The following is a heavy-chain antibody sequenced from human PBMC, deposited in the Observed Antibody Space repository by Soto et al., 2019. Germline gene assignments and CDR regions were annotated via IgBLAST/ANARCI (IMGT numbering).Heavy chain of an antibody. CDR1: GFTFSDYY. CDR2: ISSSSSYT. CDR3: ARDREYQLPSNWFDP. Sequence: QVQLVESGGGLVKPGGSLRLSCAASGFTFSDYYMSWIRQAPGKGLEWVSYISSSSSYTNYADSVKGRFTISRDNAKTSLYLQMNSLRAEDTAVYYCARDREYQLPSNWFDPWGQGTLVTVSS. D-gene: IGHD2-2*01. J-gene: IGHJ5*02. V-gene: IGHV3-11*05.